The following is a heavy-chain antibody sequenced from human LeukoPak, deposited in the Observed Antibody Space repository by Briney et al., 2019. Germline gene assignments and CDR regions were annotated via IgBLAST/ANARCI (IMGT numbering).Heavy chain of an antibody. V-gene: IGHV4-31*03. D-gene: IGHD2-15*01. CDR3: AREDCSGGSCYSSP. Sequence: SQTLSLTCTVAGGSISSGGYYWSWIRQHPGKGLEWIGYIYYSGSTYYNPSLKSRVTISVDTSKNQFSLKLSSVTAADTAVYYCAREDCSGGSCYSSPWGQGTLVTVSS. CDR1: GGSISSGGYY. CDR2: IYYSGST. J-gene: IGHJ5*02.